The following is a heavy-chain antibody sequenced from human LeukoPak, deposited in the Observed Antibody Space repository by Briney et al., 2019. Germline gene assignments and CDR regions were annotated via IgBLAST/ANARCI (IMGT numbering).Heavy chain of an antibody. CDR1: GFTFSSYD. D-gene: IGHD5-18*01. Sequence: GGSLRLSCAASGFTFSSYDMHWVRQAPGKGLEWVAVISYDGSNKYYADSVKGRFTISRDNSKNTLYLQMNRLRAEDTAVYYCAKDVQLWIFDYWGQGTLVTVSS. CDR3: AKDVQLWIFDY. J-gene: IGHJ4*02. CDR2: ISYDGSNK. V-gene: IGHV3-30*18.